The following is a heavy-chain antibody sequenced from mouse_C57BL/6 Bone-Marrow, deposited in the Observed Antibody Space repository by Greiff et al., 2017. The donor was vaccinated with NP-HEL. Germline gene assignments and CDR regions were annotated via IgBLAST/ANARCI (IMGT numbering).Heavy chain of an antibody. CDR2: IYPRDGST. CDR1: GYTFTDHT. V-gene: IGHV1-78*01. D-gene: IGHD2-3*01. CDR3: ARRGDGSRGPHYFDY. Sequence: QVQLQQSDAELVKPGASVKISCKVSGYTFTDHTIHWMKQRPEQGLEWIGYIYPRDGSTKYNEKFKGKATLTADKSSSTAYMQLNSLTSEDSAVYFCARRGDGSRGPHYFDYWGNGTTLTVSS. J-gene: IGHJ2*01.